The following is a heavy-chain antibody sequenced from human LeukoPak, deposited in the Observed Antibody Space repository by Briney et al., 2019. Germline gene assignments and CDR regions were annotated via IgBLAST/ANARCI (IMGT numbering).Heavy chain of an antibody. CDR3: ARSVATGCFDY. CDR2: TYYRSTWYT. V-gene: IGHV6-1*01. Sequence: SQTLSLTCAISGDSVSINSAAWSWIRQSPSRGHEWLGRTYYRSTWYTYYAVSVKSQITINPDTSKNQFSLQLNSVTPEDTAVYFCARSVATGCFDYWGQGTLVTVSS. CDR1: GDSVSINSAA. D-gene: IGHD1-1*01. J-gene: IGHJ4*02.